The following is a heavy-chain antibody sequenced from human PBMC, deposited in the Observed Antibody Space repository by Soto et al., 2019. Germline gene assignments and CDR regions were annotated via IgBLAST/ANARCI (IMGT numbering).Heavy chain of an antibody. V-gene: IGHV5-51*01. Sequence: PGESLKISCKGSGYSFASYWIGWVRQMPGKGLEWMGIIYPADSDTRYSPSFQGKVTISADKSISSAYLLWSSLKASDTAMYYCARGAGYGLVDTNYGMDVWGQGRTVTVCS. CDR1: GYSFASYW. CDR3: ARGAGYGLVDTNYGMDV. J-gene: IGHJ6*02. CDR2: IYPADSDT. D-gene: IGHD5-18*01.